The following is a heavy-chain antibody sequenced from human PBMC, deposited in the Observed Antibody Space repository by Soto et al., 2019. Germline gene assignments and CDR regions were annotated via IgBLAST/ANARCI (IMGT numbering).Heavy chain of an antibody. CDR2: INHSGST. V-gene: IGHV4-34*01. CDR1: GGSFSGYY. D-gene: IGHD2-15*01. J-gene: IGHJ5*02. CDR3: ARGGRAVVVVAATLRGFNP. Sequence: KASETLSLTCTVSGGSFSGYYWSWIRQPPGKGLEWIGEINHSGSTNYNPSLKSRVTISVDTSKNQFSLKLSSVTAADTAVYYCARGGRAVVVVAATLRGFNPWGQGTLVTVSS.